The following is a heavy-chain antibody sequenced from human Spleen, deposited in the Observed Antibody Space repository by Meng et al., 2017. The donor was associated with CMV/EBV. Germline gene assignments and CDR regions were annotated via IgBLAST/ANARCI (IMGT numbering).Heavy chain of an antibody. J-gene: IGHJ4*02. CDR1: GFTFSDYY. CDR3: ARGGGVASLDY. D-gene: IGHD2-15*01. V-gene: IGHV4-34*01. Sequence: ESLKISCAASGFTFSDYYMSWIRQAPGKGLEWIGEINHSGSTNYNLSLKSRVTISVDTSKNQFSLKLSSVTAADTAVYYCARGGGVASLDYWGQGTLVTVSS. CDR2: INHSGST.